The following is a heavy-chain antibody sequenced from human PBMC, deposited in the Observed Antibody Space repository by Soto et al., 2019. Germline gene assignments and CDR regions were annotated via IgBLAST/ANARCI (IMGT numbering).Heavy chain of an antibody. J-gene: IGHJ6*02. Sequence: EVQLVESGGGLVKPGGSLRLSCAASGFTFSSYSMNWVRQAPGKGLEWVSSISSSSSYIYYADSVKGRFTISRDNAKNSLYLQMNSLRAEDTAVYYCARWSYGSGSYSSTYGMDVWGQGTTVTVSS. V-gene: IGHV3-21*01. CDR2: ISSSSSYI. D-gene: IGHD3-10*01. CDR3: ARWSYGSGSYSSTYGMDV. CDR1: GFTFSSYS.